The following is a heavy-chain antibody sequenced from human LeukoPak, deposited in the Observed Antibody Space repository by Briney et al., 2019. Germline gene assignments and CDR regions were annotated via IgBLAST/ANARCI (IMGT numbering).Heavy chain of an antibody. J-gene: IGHJ4*02. D-gene: IGHD6-19*01. CDR3: AKALTQAGTILRGPFDY. CDR2: MNQDGSER. V-gene: IGHV3-7*03. CDR1: GFTFSSYW. Sequence: GGSLRLSCAASGFTFSSYWMSWVRQAPGKGLERVAHMNQDGSERYYVDSVRGRFTISRDNAKNSLYLQMNSLRAEDTALYYCAKALTQAGTILRGPFDYWGQGTLVTVSS.